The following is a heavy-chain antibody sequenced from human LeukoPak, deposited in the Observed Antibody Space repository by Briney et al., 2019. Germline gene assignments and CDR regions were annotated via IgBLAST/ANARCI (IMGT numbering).Heavy chain of an antibody. J-gene: IGHJ4*02. CDR2: ISGSGGST. V-gene: IGHV3-23*01. Sequence: GGSLRLSCAASGFTFSSYAMSWVRQAPGKGLEWVSAISGSGGSTYYADSVKGRFTISRDNSKNTLYLQMNSLRAVDTAVYYCARSWDWNDHPQHCDYWGQGTLVTVSS. CDR3: ARSWDWNDHPQHCDY. CDR1: GFTFSSYA. D-gene: IGHD1-1*01.